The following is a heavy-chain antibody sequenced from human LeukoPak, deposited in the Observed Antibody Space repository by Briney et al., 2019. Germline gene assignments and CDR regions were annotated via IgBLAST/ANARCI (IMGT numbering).Heavy chain of an antibody. D-gene: IGHD3-22*01. CDR1: GCCLSRCL. CDR3: SSDCDICDSSGYSHDF. J-gene: IGHJ4*02. V-gene: IGHV3-74*01. Sequence: PGGSLTLSCAPSGCCLSRCLLLWVHQVPGKGLLWVSRINTDGTTIDYAGSVKGRFTISRDNAKSTLYLQMNSLRAEDTAIYHCSSDCDICDSSGYSHDFWGQGALVTVSS. CDR2: INTDGTTI.